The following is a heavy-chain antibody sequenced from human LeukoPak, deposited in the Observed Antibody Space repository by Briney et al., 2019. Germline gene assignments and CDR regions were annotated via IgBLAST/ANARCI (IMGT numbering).Heavy chain of an antibody. CDR1: GGSISTSNYY. D-gene: IGHD3/OR15-3a*01. CDR2: IFYSGSN. CDR3: ARQTGSGLFTLP. J-gene: IGHJ4*02. V-gene: IGHV4-39*01. Sequence: SETLSLTCTVSGGSISTSNYYWGWIRQPPGKGLEWIGNIFYSGSNYYSPSLKSRVTISVDTSKNQISLRLTSVTATDTAMYYCARQTGSGLFTLPGGQGTLVTVSS.